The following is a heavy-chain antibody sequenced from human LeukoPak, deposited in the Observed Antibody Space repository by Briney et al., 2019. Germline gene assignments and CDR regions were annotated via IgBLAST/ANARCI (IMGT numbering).Heavy chain of an antibody. D-gene: IGHD6-13*01. V-gene: IGHV3-23*01. J-gene: IGHJ6*03. Sequence: GALRLSCAASGFTFSSYAMSWVRQTPGKGMAWVSAISGSGGSTYYADSVKGRFTISRDNSKNTLYLQMKSLRAEDTAVYYCAKGHYSRLFYYMDAWGKGTTVTVSS. CDR2: ISGSGGST. CDR1: GFTFSSYA. CDR3: AKGHYSRLFYYMDA.